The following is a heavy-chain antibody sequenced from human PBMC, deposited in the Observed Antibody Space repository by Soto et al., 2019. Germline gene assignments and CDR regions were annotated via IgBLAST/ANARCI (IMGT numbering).Heavy chain of an antibody. Sequence: PSETLSLTCGVSGDSITSTSYWSWVRQPPGKGLEWIGEIYHSGGTNSNPSLKSRVTISVDTSKNQFSLKLSSVTAADTAVYYCMLGSGWKDFDYWGQGTLVTVSS. CDR2: IYHSGGT. CDR3: MLGSGWKDFDY. J-gene: IGHJ4*02. CDR1: GDSITSTSY. V-gene: IGHV4-4*02. D-gene: IGHD3-22*01.